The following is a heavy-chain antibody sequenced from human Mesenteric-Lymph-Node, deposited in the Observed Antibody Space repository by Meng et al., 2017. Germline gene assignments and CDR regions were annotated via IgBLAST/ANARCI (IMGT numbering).Heavy chain of an antibody. CDR2: ISSSSSYI. CDR1: GFTFSSYS. CDR3: ATFIAAAGTSYFQH. Sequence: GESLKISCAASGFTFSSYSMNWVRQAPGKGLEWVSSISSSSSYIYYADSVKGRFTISRDNAKNSLYLQMNSLRAEDTAVYYCATFIAAAGTSYFQHWGQGTLVTVSS. V-gene: IGHV3-21*01. D-gene: IGHD6-13*01. J-gene: IGHJ1*01.